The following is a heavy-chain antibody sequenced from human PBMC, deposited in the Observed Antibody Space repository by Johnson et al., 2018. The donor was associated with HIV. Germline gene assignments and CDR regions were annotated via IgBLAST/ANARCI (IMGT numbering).Heavy chain of an antibody. D-gene: IGHD3-16*01. CDR3: AKSLGRLGDAFDI. CDR1: GFTVSSNY. J-gene: IGHJ3*02. V-gene: IGHV3-66*01. CDR2: IYSGGST. Sequence: EVQLVESGGGLVQPGGSLRLSCAASGFTVSSNYMSWVRQAPGKGLEWVSVIYSGGSTYYADSVKGRFIISRDNSKNTLYLQMNSLRAEDTAVYYCAKSLGRLGDAFDIWGQGTMVTVSS.